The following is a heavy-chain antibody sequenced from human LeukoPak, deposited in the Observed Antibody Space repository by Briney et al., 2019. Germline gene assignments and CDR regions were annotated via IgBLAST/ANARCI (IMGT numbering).Heavy chain of an antibody. Sequence: GESLKISCKGSGYSFTSYWIGWVRRMPGKGLEWMGIIYPGDSDTRYSPSFQGQITISADKSISTAYLQWSSLKASDTAMYYCARALYCSGGSCYFDYWGQGTLVTVSS. V-gene: IGHV5-51*01. CDR1: GYSFTSYW. D-gene: IGHD2-15*01. CDR3: ARALYCSGGSCYFDY. J-gene: IGHJ4*02. CDR2: IYPGDSDT.